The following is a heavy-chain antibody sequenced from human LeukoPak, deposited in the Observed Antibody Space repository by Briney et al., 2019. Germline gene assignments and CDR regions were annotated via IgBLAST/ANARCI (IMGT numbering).Heavy chain of an antibody. CDR2: MNSNSGNT. CDR1: GYTFTSYD. V-gene: IGHV1-8*01. D-gene: IGHD3-10*01. CDR3: ARGVTMVRGVIEDWFDP. J-gene: IGHJ5*02. Sequence: ASVKVSCKASGYTFTSYDINWVRQATGQGLEWMGWMNSNSGNTGYAQKFQGRVTMTRNTSISTAYMELSSLRSEDTAVYYCARGVTMVRGVIEDWFDPWGQGTLVTVSS.